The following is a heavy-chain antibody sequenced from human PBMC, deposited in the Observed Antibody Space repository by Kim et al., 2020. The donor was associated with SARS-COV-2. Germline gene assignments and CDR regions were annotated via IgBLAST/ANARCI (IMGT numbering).Heavy chain of an antibody. CDR3: ASRGLYGLRLLWFGELPVY. Sequence: GGSLRLSCAASGFTFSSYAMHWVRQAPGKGLEWVAVISYDGSNKYYADSVKGRFTISRDNSKNTLYLQMNSLRAEDTAVYYCASRGLYGLRLLWFGELPVYWGQGTLVTVSS. J-gene: IGHJ4*02. CDR1: GFTFSSYA. D-gene: IGHD3-10*01. V-gene: IGHV3-30*04. CDR2: ISYDGSNK.